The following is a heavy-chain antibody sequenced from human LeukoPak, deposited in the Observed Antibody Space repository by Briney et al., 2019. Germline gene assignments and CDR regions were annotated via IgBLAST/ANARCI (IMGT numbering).Heavy chain of an antibody. CDR3: ANSYDFWSGPVDY. CDR2: IRYDGSNK. J-gene: IGHJ4*02. D-gene: IGHD3-3*01. Sequence: GGSLRLSCAASGFTFSSYGMHWVRQAPGKGLEWVAFIRYDGSNKYYADSVKGRFTISRDNSKNTLYLQMNSLRAEDTAVYYCANSYDFWSGPVDYWGQGTLVAVSS. V-gene: IGHV3-30*02. CDR1: GFTFSSYG.